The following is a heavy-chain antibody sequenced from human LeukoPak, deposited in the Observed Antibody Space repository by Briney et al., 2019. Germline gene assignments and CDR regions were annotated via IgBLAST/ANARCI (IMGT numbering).Heavy chain of an antibody. J-gene: IGHJ6*02. CDR3: AREVVVVPDYYYYGLDV. CDR1: GFTFSSYS. D-gene: IGHD2-2*01. V-gene: IGHV3-48*04. Sequence: GGSLRLSCAASGFTFSSYSMNWVRQAPGKGLEYVSHISRSGSSLYYGDSVTGRFTITRDNAKNSLYLQMNSLRVEDTAVYYCAREVVVVPDYYYYGLDVWGQGTTVTVSS. CDR2: ISRSGSSL.